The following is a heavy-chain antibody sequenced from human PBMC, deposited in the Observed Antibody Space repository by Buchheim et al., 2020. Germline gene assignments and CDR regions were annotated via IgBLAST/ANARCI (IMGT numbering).Heavy chain of an antibody. Sequence: QLQLQESGPGLVKPSETLSLTCTVSGGSISSSSYYWGWIRQPPGKGLEWIGSIYYSGSTYYNPSLKSRVTISVDTSKNQFSLKLSSVTAADTAVYYCARRPTLVVGATWWFYFDYWGQGTL. V-gene: IGHV4-39*01. CDR1: GGSISSSSYY. CDR3: ARRPTLVVGATWWFYFDY. CDR2: IYYSGST. D-gene: IGHD1-26*01. J-gene: IGHJ4*02.